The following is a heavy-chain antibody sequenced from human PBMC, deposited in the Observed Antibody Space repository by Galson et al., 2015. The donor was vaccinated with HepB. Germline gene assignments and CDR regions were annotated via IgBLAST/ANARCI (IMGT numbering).Heavy chain of an antibody. D-gene: IGHD3-22*01. V-gene: IGHV3-72*01. Sequence: SLRLSCAASGFTFSDHYMEWVRQAPGKGLEWVGRVRTQAYTYLTEYAASVKGRFTISRDDSKNSLYLQMDSLKTDDTAVYYCARGLYDSSGYYLFLDYWGQGTLVTVS. CDR3: ARGLYDSSGYYLFLDY. CDR2: VRTQAYTYLT. CDR1: GFTFSDHY. J-gene: IGHJ4*02.